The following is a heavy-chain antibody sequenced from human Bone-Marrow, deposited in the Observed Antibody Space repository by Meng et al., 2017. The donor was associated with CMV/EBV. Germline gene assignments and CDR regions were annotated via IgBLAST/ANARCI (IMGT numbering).Heavy chain of an antibody. D-gene: IGHD1-14*01. V-gene: IGHV4-59*01. CDR2: IYYSGST. CDR3: ARGFRRSLTDDSFDI. CDR1: GSSISTYY. J-gene: IGHJ3*02. Sequence: SETLSLTCTVSGSSISTYYWSWIRQPPGKGLEWMGYIYYSGSTDYNPSLITRLTISVDTSKNQFSLKLSSVTAADTAVYYCARGFRRSLTDDSFDIWGQGKMVTVSS.